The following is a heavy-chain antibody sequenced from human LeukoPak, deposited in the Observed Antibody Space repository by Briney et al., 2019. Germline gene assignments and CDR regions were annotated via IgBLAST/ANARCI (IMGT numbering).Heavy chain of an antibody. D-gene: IGHD3-10*01. CDR3: ARGAGSY. V-gene: IGHV4-59*11. Sequence: SETLSLTCTVSGGSISSHYWSWIPQPPGKGLEWIGYIYYSGSTNYNPSLKSRVTISVDTSKNQFSLKLSSVTAADTAVYYCARGAGSYWGQGTLVTVSS. CDR1: GGSISSHY. J-gene: IGHJ4*02. CDR2: IYYSGST.